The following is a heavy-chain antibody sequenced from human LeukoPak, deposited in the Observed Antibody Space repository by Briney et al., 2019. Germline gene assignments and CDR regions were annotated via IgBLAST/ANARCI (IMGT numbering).Heavy chain of an antibody. CDR2: IYYSGST. V-gene: IGHV4-59*01. Sequence: TSETLSLTCTVSGGSIITYYWSWIRQPPGKGLEWIGYIYYSGSTNYNPSLKSRVTISVDTSKNQFSLKLSSVTAADTAVYYCARAKGYSYGLDYWGQGTLVTVSS. D-gene: IGHD5-18*01. CDR3: ARAKGYSYGLDY. J-gene: IGHJ4*02. CDR1: GGSIITYY.